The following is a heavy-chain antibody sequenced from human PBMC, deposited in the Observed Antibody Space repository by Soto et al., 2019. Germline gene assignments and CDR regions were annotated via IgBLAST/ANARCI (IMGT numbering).Heavy chain of an antibody. D-gene: IGHD2-8*01. CDR3: ASFVGLLWGGVSPAESWGSYYFDN. V-gene: IGHV4-30-4*01. Sequence: VQLQESGPGLVKPSQTLSLTCTVSGDTITSGDYYWSWIRQPPGKSLEWIGYIYYSGNTNYNPSLKRRVIMSVDTSKNQFSLKLTSVTAADTAVYYCASFVGLLWGGVSPAESWGSYYFDNWGQGTLVTVSS. CDR1: GDTITSGDYY. J-gene: IGHJ4*02. CDR2: IYYSGNT.